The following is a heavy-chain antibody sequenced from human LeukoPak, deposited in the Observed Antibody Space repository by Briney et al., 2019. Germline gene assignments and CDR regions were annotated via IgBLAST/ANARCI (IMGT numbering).Heavy chain of an antibody. CDR3: ARDKYSSSWAAFDI. J-gene: IGHJ3*02. CDR1: GCTFSSYS. Sequence: PGGSLRLSCAASGCTFSSYSMNWVRQAPGKGLEWVSSISSSSSYIYYADSVKGRFTISRDNAKNSLYLQMNSLRAEDTAVYYCARDKYSSSWAAFDIWGQGTMVTVSS. D-gene: IGHD6-13*01. V-gene: IGHV3-21*01. CDR2: ISSSSSYI.